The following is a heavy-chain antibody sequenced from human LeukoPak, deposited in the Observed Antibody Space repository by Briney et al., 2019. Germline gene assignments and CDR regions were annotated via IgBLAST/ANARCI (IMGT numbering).Heavy chain of an antibody. J-gene: IGHJ4*02. Sequence: SGGSLRLSCAASGFTFDDYGMSWVRQAPGKGLEWVSGINWNGGSTGYADSVKGRFTISRDNAKNSLYLQMNSLRAGDTALYYCARDGYSGYDSQDDYWGQGTLVTVSS. CDR1: GFTFDDYG. CDR2: INWNGGST. V-gene: IGHV3-20*04. D-gene: IGHD5-12*01. CDR3: ARDGYSGYDSQDDY.